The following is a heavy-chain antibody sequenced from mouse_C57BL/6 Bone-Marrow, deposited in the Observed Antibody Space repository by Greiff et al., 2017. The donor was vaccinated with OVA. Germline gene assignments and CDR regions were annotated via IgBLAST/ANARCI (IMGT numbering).Heavy chain of an antibody. CDR3: TRDRGSSPFAY. V-gene: IGHV5-9-1*02. Sequence: DVMLVESGEGLVKPGGSLKLSCAASGFTFSSYAMSWVRQTPEKRLEWVAYISSGGDYIYYADTVEGRFTISRDNARNTLYLQMSSLKSEDTAMYYCTRDRGSSPFAYWGQGTLVTVSA. D-gene: IGHD1-1*01. J-gene: IGHJ3*01. CDR2: ISSGGDYI. CDR1: GFTFSSYA.